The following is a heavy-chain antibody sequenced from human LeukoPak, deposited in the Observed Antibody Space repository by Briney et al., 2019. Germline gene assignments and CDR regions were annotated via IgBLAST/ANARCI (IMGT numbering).Heavy chain of an antibody. CDR2: IGTAGDT. J-gene: IGHJ4*02. CDR1: GFTFSSYD. V-gene: IGHV3-13*01. CDR3: ARAICSSTSCYLDY. Sequence: RGSLRLSCAASGFTFSSYDMHWVRQATGKGLEWVSAIGTAGDTYYPGSVKGRFTISRENAKNSLYLQMNSLRAGDTAVYYCARAICSSTSCYLDYWGQGTLVTVSS. D-gene: IGHD2-2*01.